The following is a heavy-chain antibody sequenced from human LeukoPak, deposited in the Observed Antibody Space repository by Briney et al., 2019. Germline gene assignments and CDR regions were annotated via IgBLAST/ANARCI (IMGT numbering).Heavy chain of an antibody. D-gene: IGHD6-19*01. CDR2: IRYDGSNK. V-gene: IGHV3-30*02. CDR1: GFTFSSYG. CDR3: ANDHSSGWYSPRGDYFDY. J-gene: IGHJ4*02. Sequence: GGPLRLSCAASGFTFSSYGMHWVRQAPGKGLEWVAFIRYDGSNKYYADSVKGRFTISRDNSKNTLYLQMNSLGAEDTAVYYCANDHSSGWYSPRGDYFDYWGQGTLVTVSS.